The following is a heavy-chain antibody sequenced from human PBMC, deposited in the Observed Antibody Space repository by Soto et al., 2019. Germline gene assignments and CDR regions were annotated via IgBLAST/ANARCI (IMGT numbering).Heavy chain of an antibody. CDR2: VSGSGGST. CDR1: GFTFSSYA. J-gene: IGHJ4*02. Sequence: GGSLRLSCAASGFTFSSYAMNWVRQAPGKGLEWVSVVSGSGGSTYYADSVQGRFTISRDNSKNTLYLQMNSLRAEDTAIYYCANPSSLRWWYYFDYWGQGTLVTVSS. V-gene: IGHV3-23*01. CDR3: ANPSSLRWWYYFDY. D-gene: IGHD4-17*01.